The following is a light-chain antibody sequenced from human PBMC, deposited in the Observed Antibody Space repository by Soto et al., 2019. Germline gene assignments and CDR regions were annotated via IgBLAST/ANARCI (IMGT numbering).Light chain of an antibody. Sequence: QSVLTQPASVSGSPGQSITISCTGTSSDVGGYNYVSWYQHHPGKAPKLIIYDVSNRPSGVSNPFSGSKSGNMASLTISGLQPEDEADYYCSSYRSINTRQIVFGTATKSPS. V-gene: IGLV2-14*03. CDR3: SSYRSINTRQIV. CDR1: SSDVGGYNY. CDR2: DVS. J-gene: IGLJ1*01.